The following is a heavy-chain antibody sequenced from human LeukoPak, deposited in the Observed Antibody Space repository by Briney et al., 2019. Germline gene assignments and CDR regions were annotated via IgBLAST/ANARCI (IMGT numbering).Heavy chain of an antibody. CDR3: AKVEKQWLVPRYYYGMDV. CDR1: GFTFSSYG. V-gene: IGHV3-30*18. D-gene: IGHD6-19*01. CDR2: ISYDGGNK. J-gene: IGHJ6*02. Sequence: GGSLRLSCAASGFTFSSYGMHWVRQAPGKGLEWVAVISYDGGNKYYADSVKGRFTISRDNSKNTLYLQMNSLRAEDTAVYYCAKVEKQWLVPRYYYGMDVWGQGTTVTVSS.